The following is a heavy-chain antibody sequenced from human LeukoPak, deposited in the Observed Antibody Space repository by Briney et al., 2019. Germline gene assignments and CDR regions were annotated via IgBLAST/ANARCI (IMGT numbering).Heavy chain of an antibody. D-gene: IGHD3-10*01. V-gene: IGHV1-2*02. CDR3: ARGRRAGSAYY. CDR2: INPNSGGT. J-gene: IGHJ4*02. Sequence: VASVKVSCKASGYTFTSYGISWVRQAPGQGLEWMGWINPNSGGTNYAQKFQGRVTMTRDTSISTAYMELSRLRSDDTAVYYCARGRRAGSAYYWGQGTLVTVSS. CDR1: GYTFTSYG.